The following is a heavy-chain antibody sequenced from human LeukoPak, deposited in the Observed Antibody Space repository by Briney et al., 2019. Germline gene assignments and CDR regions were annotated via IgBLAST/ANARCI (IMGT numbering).Heavy chain of an antibody. CDR2: ISYDGSNK. Sequence: GGSLCLSCAASGFTFSSYGMHWVRQAPGKGLEWVAVISYDGSNKYYADSVKGRFTISRDNSKNTLYLQMNSLRAEDTAVYYCAKDGYVYSGYDYYGDRYFDYWGQGTLVTVSS. CDR3: AKDGYVYSGYDYYGDRYFDY. D-gene: IGHD5-12*01. CDR1: GFTFSSYG. J-gene: IGHJ4*02. V-gene: IGHV3-30*18.